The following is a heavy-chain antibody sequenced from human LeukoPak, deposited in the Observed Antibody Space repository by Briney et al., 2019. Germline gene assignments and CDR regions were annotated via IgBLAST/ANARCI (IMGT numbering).Heavy chain of an antibody. CDR2: ISYDGSNK. D-gene: IGHD2-15*01. Sequence: PGGSLRLSCAASGFTFSSYAMHWVRQAPGKGLQCGAVISYDGSNKYYADSVKGRFTISRDNSKNTLYLQMTSLRVEDTAVYYCTRGDMRDYFDYWGQGTLVTVSS. CDR3: TRGDMRDYFDY. J-gene: IGHJ4*02. V-gene: IGHV3-30*04. CDR1: GFTFSSYA.